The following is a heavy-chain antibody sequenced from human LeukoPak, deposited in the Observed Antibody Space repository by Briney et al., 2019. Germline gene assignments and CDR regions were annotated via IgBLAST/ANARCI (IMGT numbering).Heavy chain of an antibody. J-gene: IGHJ4*02. V-gene: IGHV3-23*01. CDR3: AKTPYGADCYTTFDY. CDR2: ILGSAGST. D-gene: IGHD2-21*02. CDR1: GFTFSNYA. Sequence: QPGGSLRLSCAASGFTFSNYAMTWVRQAPGKGLEWVSSILGSAGSTYYAGSVKGRFTISRDNSKNTLYLQMNSLRAEDTAVYYCAKTPYGADCYTTFDYWGQGALVTVSS.